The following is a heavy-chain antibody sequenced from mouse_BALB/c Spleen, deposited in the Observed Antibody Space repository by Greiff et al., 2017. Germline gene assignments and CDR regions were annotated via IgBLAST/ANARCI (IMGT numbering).Heavy chain of an antibody. J-gene: IGHJ2*01. CDR2: INPYNGDT. D-gene: IGHD2-2*01. Sequence: VHVKQSGPELVKPGASVKISCKASGYSFTGYFMNWVKQSHGKSLEWIGRINPYNGDTFYNQKFKGKATLTVDKSSSTAHMELLSLTSEDSAVYYCGRSYGYDRYYFDYWGQGTTLTVSS. CDR3: GRSYGYDRYYFDY. V-gene: IGHV1-37*01. CDR1: GYSFTGYF.